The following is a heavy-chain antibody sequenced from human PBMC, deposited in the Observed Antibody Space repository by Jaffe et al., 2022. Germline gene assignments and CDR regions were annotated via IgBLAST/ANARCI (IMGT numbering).Heavy chain of an antibody. CDR3: ARYYDSSGYYYYYYMDV. J-gene: IGHJ6*03. CDR1: GFTVSSNY. D-gene: IGHD3-22*01. Sequence: EVQLVESGGGLVQPGGSLRLSCAASGFTVSSNYMSWVRQAPGKGLEWVSVIYSGGSTYYADSVKGRFTISRDNSKNTLYLQMNSLRAEDTAVYYCARYYDSSGYYYYYYMDVWGKGTTVTVSS. V-gene: IGHV3-66*02. CDR2: IYSGGST.